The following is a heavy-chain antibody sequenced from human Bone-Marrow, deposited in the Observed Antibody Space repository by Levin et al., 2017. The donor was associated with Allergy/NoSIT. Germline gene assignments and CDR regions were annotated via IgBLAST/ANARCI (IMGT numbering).Heavy chain of an antibody. CDR1: GGSISSSNW. V-gene: IGHV4-4*02. Sequence: SETLSLTCAVSGGSISSSNWWSWVRLPPGMGLEWIGEIYHSGSTNYNPSLKSRVTISVDKSNNQFSLKLSSVTAADTAVYYCARGPPFDYWGQGTLVTVSS. J-gene: IGHJ4*02. CDR2: IYHSGST. CDR3: ARGPPFDY.